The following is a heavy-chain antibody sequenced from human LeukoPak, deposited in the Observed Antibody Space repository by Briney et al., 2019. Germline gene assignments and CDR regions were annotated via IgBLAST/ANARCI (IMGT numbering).Heavy chain of an antibody. Sequence: PSETLSLTCTVSGGPISTYYWSWIRQPPGKGLEWIGYIYYTGSTNYNPSLKSRVTISVDTSKNQFSLKLSSVTAADTAVYYCATYRGAGTTKGDYWGQGTLVTVSS. D-gene: IGHD1-1*01. J-gene: IGHJ4*02. CDR3: ATYRGAGTTKGDY. CDR1: GGPISTYY. V-gene: IGHV4-59*12. CDR2: IYYTGST.